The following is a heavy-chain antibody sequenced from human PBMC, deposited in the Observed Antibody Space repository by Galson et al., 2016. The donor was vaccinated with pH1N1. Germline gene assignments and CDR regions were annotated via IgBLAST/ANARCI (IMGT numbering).Heavy chain of an antibody. CDR2: ISGSGTSA. Sequence: SLRLSCAASGFTFSTYAMTWVRQAPGKGLEWVSGISGSGTSANYADSVKGRFTISRDNSKNTLYLQMNSLRVEDTAIYCCAKGYYHDSSGYSIFDYWGQGTLVAVSS. D-gene: IGHD3-22*01. CDR1: GFTFSTYA. J-gene: IGHJ4*02. CDR3: AKGYYHDSSGYSIFDY. V-gene: IGHV3-23*01.